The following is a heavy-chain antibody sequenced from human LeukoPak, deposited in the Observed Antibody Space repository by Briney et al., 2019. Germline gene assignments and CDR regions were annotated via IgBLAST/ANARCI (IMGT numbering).Heavy chain of an antibody. J-gene: IGHJ4*02. CDR3: ARAGPYDFWSGYYPDYFDY. Sequence: GASVKVSCKASGYTFTSYGISWLRQAPGQGLEWMGWISAYNGNTNYAQKLQGRVTMTTDTSTSTAYMELRSLRSDDTAVYYCARAGPYDFWSGYYPDYFDYWGQGTLVTVSS. V-gene: IGHV1-18*01. CDR1: GYTFTSYG. D-gene: IGHD3-3*01. CDR2: ISAYNGNT.